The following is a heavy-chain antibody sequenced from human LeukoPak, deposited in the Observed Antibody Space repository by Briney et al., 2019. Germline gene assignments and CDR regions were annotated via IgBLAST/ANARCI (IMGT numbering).Heavy chain of an antibody. V-gene: IGHV3-15*01. J-gene: IGHJ5*02. CDR2: IKTKTDGGTT. Sequence: GGSLRLSCAASGFTFSNAWVSWVRKAQGKGREWVGRIKTKTDGGTTDYAAPVKGRFTISRDDSKNTLYLQMISLKTEDTAVYYCTTVADLLRPWGQGTLVTVSS. D-gene: IGHD1-26*01. CDR1: GFTFSNAW. CDR3: TTVADLLRP.